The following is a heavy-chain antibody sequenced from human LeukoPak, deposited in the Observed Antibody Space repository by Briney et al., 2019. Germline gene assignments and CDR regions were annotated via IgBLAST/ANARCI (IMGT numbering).Heavy chain of an antibody. J-gene: IGHJ4*02. CDR2: ISYDGSDK. D-gene: IGHD1-26*01. CDR1: GFPFSSYA. CDR3: AKRVPGSYFDY. V-gene: IGHV3-30*04. Sequence: GGSLRLSCVASGFPFSSYAMHWVRQAPGKGLEWVAVISYDGSDKNYADSVKGRFTTSRDNSKNTLYLQMNSLRAEDTAVYYCAKRVPGSYFDYWGQGTLVTVSS.